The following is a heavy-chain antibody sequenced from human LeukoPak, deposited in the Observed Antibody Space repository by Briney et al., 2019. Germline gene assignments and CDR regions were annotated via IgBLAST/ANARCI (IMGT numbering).Heavy chain of an antibody. CDR2: IGSSGSTI. CDR3: AKALPALRITMIVVVITTFPFDY. Sequence: GGSLRLSCAASGFTFSDYYMSWIRQAPGKGLEWVSYIGSSGSTIYYADSVKGRFTISRDNAKNSLYLQMNSLRAEDTAVYYCAKALPALRITMIVVVITTFPFDYWGQGTLVTVSS. V-gene: IGHV3-11*01. CDR1: GFTFSDYY. D-gene: IGHD3-22*01. J-gene: IGHJ4*02.